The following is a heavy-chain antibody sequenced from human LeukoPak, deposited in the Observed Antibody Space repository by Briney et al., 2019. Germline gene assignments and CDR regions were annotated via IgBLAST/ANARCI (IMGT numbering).Heavy chain of an antibody. V-gene: IGHV1-69*04. CDR2: IIPILGIA. Sequence: ASVKVSCKASGGTFGSYAISWVRQAPGQGLEWMGRIIPILGIANYAQKFQGRITITADKSTSTAYMELSSLRSEDTAVYYCARAGQLLPFDYWGQGTLVTVSS. J-gene: IGHJ4*02. D-gene: IGHD2-2*01. CDR1: GGTFGSYA. CDR3: ARAGQLLPFDY.